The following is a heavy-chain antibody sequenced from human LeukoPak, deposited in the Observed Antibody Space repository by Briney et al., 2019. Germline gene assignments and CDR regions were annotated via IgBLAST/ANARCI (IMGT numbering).Heavy chain of an antibody. J-gene: IGHJ4*02. CDR2: INPNSGGT. D-gene: IGHD1-26*01. CDR1: GGTFSSYA. V-gene: IGHV1-2*02. CDR3: ARACSGSGWELLGY. Sequence: ASVKVSCKASGGTFSSYAISWVRQAPGQGLEWMGWINPNSGGTNYAQKFQGRVTMTRDTSISTAYMELSRLRSDDTAVYYCARACSGSGWELLGYWGQGTLVTVSS.